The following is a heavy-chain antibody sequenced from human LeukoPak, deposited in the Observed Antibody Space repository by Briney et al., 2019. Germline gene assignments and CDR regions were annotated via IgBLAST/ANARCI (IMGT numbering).Heavy chain of an antibody. CDR2: IYTSGST. V-gene: IGHV4-61*02. CDR3: ARDMTTVTTIWFDP. CDR1: GGSISSGSYY. Sequence: SETLSLTCTVSGGSISSGSYYWSCIRQPAGKGLEWIGRIYTSGSTNYNPSLKSRVTISVDTSKNQFSLKLSSVTAADTAVYYCARDMTTVTTIWFDPWGQGTLVTVSS. J-gene: IGHJ5*02. D-gene: IGHD4-17*01.